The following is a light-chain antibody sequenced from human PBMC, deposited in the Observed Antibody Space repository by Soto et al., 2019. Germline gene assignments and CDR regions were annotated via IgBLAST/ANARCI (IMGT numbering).Light chain of an antibody. CDR2: AAS. V-gene: IGKV1-8*01. CDR3: QQYYSYPRT. CDR1: QGISSY. J-gene: IGKJ1*01. Sequence: AIRMTQSPSSLSASTGDRVTITCRASQGISSYLAWYQQKPGKAPKLLIYAASTLQSGVPSRFSGSVYGTDFTLTISCLQSEAFATYYFQQYYSYPRTFGQGTKVEIK.